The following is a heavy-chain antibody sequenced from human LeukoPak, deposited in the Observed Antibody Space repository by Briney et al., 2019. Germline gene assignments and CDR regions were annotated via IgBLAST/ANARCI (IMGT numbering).Heavy chain of an antibody. D-gene: IGHD6-19*01. V-gene: IGHV4-59*08. CDR3: ARHGSGWSFDY. CDR2: ISYSGST. Sequence: SETLSLTCTVSGGSISGYYWSWIWQPQGKGLEWIGYISYSGSTNYNPSLKSRVSISVDTSKNQFSLNLNSVTAADTAVFYCARHGSGWSFDYWGQGTLVTVSS. J-gene: IGHJ4*02. CDR1: GGSISGYY.